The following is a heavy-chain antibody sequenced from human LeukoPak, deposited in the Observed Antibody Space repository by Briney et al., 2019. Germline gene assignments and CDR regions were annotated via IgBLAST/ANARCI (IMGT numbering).Heavy chain of an antibody. CDR3: AKSPRALTVFDY. CDR1: GITFSSLW. CDR2: INPDGSAP. V-gene: IGHV3-74*01. J-gene: IGHJ4*02. Sequence: GSLRLSCAASGITFSSLWMHWVRQAPGKGLVWVSRINPDGSAPTYADSVKGRFAISRDNAKNTLYLQMNSLRAEDTAVYYCAKSPRALTVFDYWGQGTLVTVSS. D-gene: IGHD2-8*02.